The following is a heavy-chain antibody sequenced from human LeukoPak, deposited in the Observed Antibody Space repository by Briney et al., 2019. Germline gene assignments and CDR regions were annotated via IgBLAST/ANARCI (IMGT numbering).Heavy chain of an antibody. D-gene: IGHD6-13*01. J-gene: IGHJ4*02. V-gene: IGHV3-48*01. CDR3: ARPSSNNFFDY. CDR2: IGYSSSPI. Sequence: GGSLRLSCAASGFTFSSYSMNWVRQAPGKGLEWISYIGYSSSPIYYADSVKGRFIISRDNAKNSPYLQINSLRAEDTALYYCARPSSNNFFDYWGQGTLVTVSS. CDR1: GFTFSSYS.